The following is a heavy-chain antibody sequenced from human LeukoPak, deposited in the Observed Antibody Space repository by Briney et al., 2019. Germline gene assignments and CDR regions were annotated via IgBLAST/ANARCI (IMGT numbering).Heavy chain of an antibody. CDR3: AREIWGFDP. D-gene: IGHD3-16*01. CDR1: GYTFTSYG. J-gene: IGHJ5*02. Sequence: GESLKISCKASGYTFTSYGISWVRQAPGQGLEWMGWISPYNGNTNYAQKLQGRVTMTTDTSTNTAYMELRSLRSDDTAVYYCAREIWGFDPWGQGTLVTVSS. CDR2: ISPYNGNT. V-gene: IGHV1-18*01.